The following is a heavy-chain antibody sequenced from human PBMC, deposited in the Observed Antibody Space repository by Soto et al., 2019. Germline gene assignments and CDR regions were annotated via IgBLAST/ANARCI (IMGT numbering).Heavy chain of an antibody. CDR3: ARGETYYYDSSGYYGPHPDAFDI. CDR1: GFTFSSYC. J-gene: IGHJ3*02. D-gene: IGHD3-22*01. V-gene: IGHV3-33*01. Sequence: GGSLRLSCAASGFTFSSYCMHWVRQAPGKGLEGVAVIWHDGSNKYYADSVKGRFTISRDNSKNTLYLQMNSLRAEDTAVYYCARGETYYYDSSGYYGPHPDAFDIWGQGTMVTVSS. CDR2: IWHDGSNK.